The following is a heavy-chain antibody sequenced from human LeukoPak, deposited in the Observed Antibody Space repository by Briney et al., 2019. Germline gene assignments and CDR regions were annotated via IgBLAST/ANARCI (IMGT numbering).Heavy chain of an antibody. CDR3: ARGVTSPLGACDI. CDR2: IYYSGST. CDR1: GGSISSYY. V-gene: IGHV4-59*01. Sequence: PSETLSLTCTVSGGSISSYYWSWIRQPPGKGLEWIGYIYYSGSTNYNPSLKSRVTISVDTSKNQFSLKLSSVTAADTAVYYCARGVTSPLGACDIWGQGTTVTVSS. D-gene: IGHD1-26*01. J-gene: IGHJ3*02.